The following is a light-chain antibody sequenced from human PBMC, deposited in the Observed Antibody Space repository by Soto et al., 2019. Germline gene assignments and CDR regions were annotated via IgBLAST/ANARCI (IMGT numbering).Light chain of an antibody. CDR2: DNS. V-gene: IGLV1-40*01. J-gene: IGLJ2*01. CDR1: SSSAGSVYN. Sequence: QCVLTQPPSVYGAPGQRVTISCTGSSSSAGSVYNVHWYQQRPGTAPKLLIYDNSERPSGVPDRFSGSKSGISASLAITGLQAEDEADYYCQSYDSGLGGYVIFGGGTKLTV. CDR3: QSYDSGLGGYVI.